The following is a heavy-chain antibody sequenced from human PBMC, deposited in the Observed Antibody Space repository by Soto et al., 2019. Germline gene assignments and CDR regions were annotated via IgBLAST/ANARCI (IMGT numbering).Heavy chain of an antibody. V-gene: IGHV4-34*01. CDR1: GGSLNDYY. J-gene: IGHJ5*02. CDR3: ARGQEYSSSSFWFDP. CDR2: INHDGIS. Sequence: SETLSLTCAVYGGSLNDYYWSWIRQPPGKGLEWIGEINHDGISKYTPPLKSRVTISVDTSKNQCSLKLSSVTAADTAVYYCARGQEYSSSSFWFDPWGQGTLVTVSS. D-gene: IGHD6-13*01.